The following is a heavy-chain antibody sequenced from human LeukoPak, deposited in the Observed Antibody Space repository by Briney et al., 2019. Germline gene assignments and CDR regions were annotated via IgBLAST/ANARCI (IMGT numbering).Heavy chain of an antibody. V-gene: IGHV4-59*01. CDR1: GGSISSYY. J-gene: IGHJ6*04. CDR3: ARMVTAQGWHYGMDV. Sequence: SETLSLTCTVSGGSISSYYWSWIRQPPGKGLEWIGYIYYSGSTNYNPSLKSRVTISVDTSKNQFSLKLSSVTAADTAVYYCARMVTAQGWHYGMDVWGKGTTVTVSS. CDR2: IYYSGST. D-gene: IGHD2-21*02.